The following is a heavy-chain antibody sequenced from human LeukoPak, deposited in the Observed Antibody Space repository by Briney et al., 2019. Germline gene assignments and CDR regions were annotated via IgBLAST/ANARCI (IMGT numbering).Heavy chain of an antibody. CDR1: GGSINSYH. CDR3: ARGRSGYDFLFDC. V-gene: IGHV4-59*01. CDR2: IYYTGST. D-gene: IGHD5-12*01. J-gene: IGHJ4*02. Sequence: SETLSLTCTVSGGSINSYHWSWIRQPPGKGLEWIGYIYYTGSTNYNPSLKSRVAISVDTSKNQFSLKLSSVTAADTAVYYCARGRSGYDFLFDCWGQGTLVTVSS.